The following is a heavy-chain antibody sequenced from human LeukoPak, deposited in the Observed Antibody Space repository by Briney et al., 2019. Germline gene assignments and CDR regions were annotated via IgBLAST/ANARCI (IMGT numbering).Heavy chain of an antibody. CDR2: INPNNGDT. V-gene: IGHV1-2*02. CDR3: ARDPSGYCSGGSCYSWWFDP. Sequence: GASVKVSCKASGYTFTGYYMHWVRQAPGQGLEWMGWINPNNGDTNYAQKFQGRVTMTRDTSISTAYMELSRLRSDDTAVYYCARDPSGYCSGGSCYSWWFDPWGQGTLVTVSS. J-gene: IGHJ5*02. CDR1: GYTFTGYY. D-gene: IGHD2-15*01.